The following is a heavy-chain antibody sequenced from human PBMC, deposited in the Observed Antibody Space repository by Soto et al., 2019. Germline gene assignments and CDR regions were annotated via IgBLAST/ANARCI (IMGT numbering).Heavy chain of an antibody. CDR2: ISSSGSTI. D-gene: IGHD1-26*01. Sequence: LXLSCAASVFTFSSYEMNWVRQAPGKGLEWVSYISSSGSTIYYADSVKGRFTISRDNAKNSLYLQMNSLRAEDTAVYYCARLSGSVDYWGQGTLVTVSS. V-gene: IGHV3-48*03. J-gene: IGHJ4*02. CDR3: ARLSGSVDY. CDR1: VFTFSSYE.